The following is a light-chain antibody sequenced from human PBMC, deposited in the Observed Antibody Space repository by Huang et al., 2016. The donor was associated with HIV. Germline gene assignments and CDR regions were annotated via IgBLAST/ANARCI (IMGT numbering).Light chain of an antibody. V-gene: IGKV3-15*01. CDR2: GAS. CDR1: QSVKSA. Sequence: EIVMTQSPAILSVSPGERATLSSRASQSVKSALAWYQHRPGQAPRLLIYGASTRATGIPGRVSGSGSGTEFTLTISSLQSEDVAVYYCHQYYDWPPGTFGQGTKLDIK. J-gene: IGKJ2*01. CDR3: HQYYDWPPGT.